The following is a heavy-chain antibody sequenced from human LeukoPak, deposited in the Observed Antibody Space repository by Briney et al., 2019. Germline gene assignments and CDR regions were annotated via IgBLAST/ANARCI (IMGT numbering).Heavy chain of an antibody. D-gene: IGHD3-22*01. CDR3: ARHKGPHIARIVLRNNWFDS. Sequence: SETLSLTCSVSGGSISSNSYSWGWIRQPPGKGLEWIGSIYYTGSTYYNPSLKSRVIISADTSKNRFSLRLNSLIATDTALYYCARHKGPHIARIVLRNNWFDSWGQGILVIVSS. V-gene: IGHV4-39*01. CDR1: GGSISSNSYS. J-gene: IGHJ5*01. CDR2: IYYTGST.